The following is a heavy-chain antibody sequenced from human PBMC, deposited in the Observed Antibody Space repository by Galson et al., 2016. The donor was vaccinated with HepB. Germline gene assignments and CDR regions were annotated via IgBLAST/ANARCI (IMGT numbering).Heavy chain of an antibody. Sequence: SETLSLTCIVSGGSISSYYWSWIRQPAGKGLEWIGRLYISGNTDYNPSLKSRVTMSQDTSRNQFSLKLTSLTAADTAVYYCARAGLGTKASFDYWGQGTLVAVSS. CDR2: LYISGNT. V-gene: IGHV4-4*07. J-gene: IGHJ4*02. CDR1: GGSISSYY. D-gene: IGHD1-7*01. CDR3: ARAGLGTKASFDY.